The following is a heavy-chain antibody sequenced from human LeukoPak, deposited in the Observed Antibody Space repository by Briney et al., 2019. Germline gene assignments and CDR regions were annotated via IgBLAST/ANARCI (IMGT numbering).Heavy chain of an antibody. CDR3: ARHWAHLDY. CDR1: GFTFNTYW. D-gene: IGHD7-27*01. Sequence: GGSLRLSCVGSGFTFNTYWMTWVRQAPGKGLEWVANIREDGSEIYYLDSVKGQFTIFRDNAKNSLYLQMNGLRAEDTAVYYCARHWAHLDYWGQGTLVTVSS. V-gene: IGHV3-7*01. J-gene: IGHJ4*02. CDR2: IREDGSEI.